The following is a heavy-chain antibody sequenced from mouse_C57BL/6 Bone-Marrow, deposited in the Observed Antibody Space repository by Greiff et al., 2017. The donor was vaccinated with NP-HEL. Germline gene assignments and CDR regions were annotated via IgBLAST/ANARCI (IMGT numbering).Heavy chain of an antibody. Sequence: QVQLQQPGAELVRPGTSVKLSCKASGYTFTSYWMHWVKQRPGQGLEWIGVIDPSDSYTNYNQKFKGKATLTVDTSSSTAYIQLSSLTSEDSAVYYCADDGYYGFDYWGQGTTLTVSS. V-gene: IGHV1-59*01. D-gene: IGHD2-3*01. J-gene: IGHJ2*01. CDR2: IDPSDSYT. CDR3: ADDGYYGFDY. CDR1: GYTFTSYW.